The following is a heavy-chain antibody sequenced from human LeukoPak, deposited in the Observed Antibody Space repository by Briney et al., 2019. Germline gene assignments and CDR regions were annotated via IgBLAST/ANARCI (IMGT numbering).Heavy chain of an antibody. J-gene: IGHJ4*02. CDR2: IYSGGST. CDR3: ARGPDYFDC. CDR1: GFSVSNNY. V-gene: IGHV3-66*01. Sequence: AGGSLRLSCAASGFSVSNNYMDWVRQAPGKGLEWVSVIYSGGSTFYADSVKGRFTISRDNSKNTLYLQMNSLRAEDTAVYSCARGPDYFDCRGQGTLVTVSS.